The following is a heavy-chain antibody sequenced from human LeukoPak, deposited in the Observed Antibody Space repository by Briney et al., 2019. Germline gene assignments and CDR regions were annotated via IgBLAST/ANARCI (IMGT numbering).Heavy chain of an antibody. J-gene: IGHJ4*02. CDR1: GFTFSTYS. D-gene: IGHD4-11*01. CDR3: AKKKTDYSYPSSFDY. V-gene: IGHV3-48*01. CDR2: IHSGSNNI. Sequence: QTGGSLRLSCAASGFTFSTYSMNWVRQAPGKGLEWISDIHSGSNNIHYADSVKGRFTISRDDAKNSLYLQMDSLRAEDTAVYYCAKKKTDYSYPSSFDYWGQGTLVTVSS.